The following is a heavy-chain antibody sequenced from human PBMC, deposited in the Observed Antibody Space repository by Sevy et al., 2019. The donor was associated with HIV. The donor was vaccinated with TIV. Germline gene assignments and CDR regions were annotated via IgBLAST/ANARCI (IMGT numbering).Heavy chain of an antibody. V-gene: IGHV3-11*01. CDR1: GFTFSDYY. CDR2: ISSSGSTI. D-gene: IGHD1-26*01. J-gene: IGHJ1*01. Sequence: GGSLRLSCAASGFTFSDYYMSWIRQAPGKGLEWVSYISSSGSTIYYADSVKGRFTISRDNAKNSLYLQMNSLRAEDTAVYYCARDGTSVSGSYSGAEYFQHWGQRTLVTVSS. CDR3: ARDGTSVSGSYSGAEYFQH.